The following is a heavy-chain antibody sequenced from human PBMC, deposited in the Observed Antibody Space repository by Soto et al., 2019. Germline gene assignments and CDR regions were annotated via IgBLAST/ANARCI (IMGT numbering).Heavy chain of an antibody. Sequence: SETLSLTCAVSGGSISSGGYSWSWIRQPPGKGLEWIGYIYHSGSTFYNPSLKSRATISLDTSKNQFSLRLTSVTAADTAIYYCARQLPVGATSWFDPWGQGTLVTVSS. CDR3: ARQLPVGATSWFDP. CDR2: IYHSGST. CDR1: GGSISSGGYS. J-gene: IGHJ5*02. V-gene: IGHV4-30-2*03. D-gene: IGHD1-26*01.